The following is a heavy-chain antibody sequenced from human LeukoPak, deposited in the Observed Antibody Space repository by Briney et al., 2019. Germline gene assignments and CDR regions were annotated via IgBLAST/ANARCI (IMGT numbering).Heavy chain of an antibody. J-gene: IGHJ4*02. CDR3: VNQISGWVY. D-gene: IGHD6-19*01. CDR1: GFTFTDHY. V-gene: IGHV3-64D*06. Sequence: GGSLRLSCAASGFTFTDHYMHWVRQAPGKGLEYVSRITSNGGSTYYADSVKGRFTISRDNSKNTLYLQMSSLRAGDTAVYYCVNQISGWVYWGQGTMVTVSS. CDR2: ITSNGGST.